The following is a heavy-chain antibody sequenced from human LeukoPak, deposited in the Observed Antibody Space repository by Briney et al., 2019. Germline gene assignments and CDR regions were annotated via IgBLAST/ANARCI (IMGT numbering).Heavy chain of an antibody. J-gene: IGHJ4*02. V-gene: IGHV3-30*04. CDR1: GFTFRNYA. CDR2: ISYDGSNK. CDR3: ARDLGDFYYISLDFDY. D-gene: IGHD3-10*01. Sequence: GRSLRLSCAASGFTFRNYALHWVRQAPGKGLEWVAVISYDGSNKYYADSVKGRFTISRDNSKNTLYLQMNSLRAEGTAVYYCARDLGDFYYISLDFDYWGQGTLVSVSS.